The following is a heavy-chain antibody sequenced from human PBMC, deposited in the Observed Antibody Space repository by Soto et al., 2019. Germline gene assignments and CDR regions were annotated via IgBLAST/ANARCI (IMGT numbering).Heavy chain of an antibody. Sequence: SETLSLTCTASCGSISSYYWSWIRQPAGKGLEWIGRIYTSGSTNYNPSLKSRVTMSVDTSKNQFSLKLSSVTAADTAVYYCARGYYYGSGSYYLDYYYYGMDVWGQGTTVTVSS. J-gene: IGHJ6*02. D-gene: IGHD3-10*01. CDR1: CGSISSYY. CDR2: IYTSGST. CDR3: ARGYYYGSGSYYLDYYYYGMDV. V-gene: IGHV4-4*07.